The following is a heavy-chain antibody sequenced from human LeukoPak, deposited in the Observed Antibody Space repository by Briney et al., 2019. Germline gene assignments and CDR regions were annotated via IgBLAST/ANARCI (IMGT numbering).Heavy chain of an antibody. D-gene: IGHD4-11*01. CDR1: GFTFSSYA. J-gene: IGHJ4*02. CDR3: AKGLGKATVTPLGY. Sequence: GGSLRLSCAASGFTFSSYAMSWVRQAPGEGLEWVSGISGSGGSTYYADSVKGRFTISKDNSKNTLYLQMDSLRAEDTAVNYCAKGLGKATVTPLGYWGQGTLVTVSS. CDR2: ISGSGGST. V-gene: IGHV3-23*01.